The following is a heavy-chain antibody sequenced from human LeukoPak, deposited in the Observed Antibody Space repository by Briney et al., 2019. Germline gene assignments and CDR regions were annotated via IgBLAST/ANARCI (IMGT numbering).Heavy chain of an antibody. CDR2: IYHSGST. Sequence: SETLSLTCSVSGYSISSGYYWGWIRQPPGKGLEWIGSIYHSGSTYYNPSLKSRVTISVDTSKNQFSLKLSSVTAADTAVYYCARVRPYGSGSYYGYWGQGTLVTVSS. J-gene: IGHJ4*02. CDR1: GYSISSGYY. D-gene: IGHD3-10*01. CDR3: ARVRPYGSGSYYGY. V-gene: IGHV4-38-2*02.